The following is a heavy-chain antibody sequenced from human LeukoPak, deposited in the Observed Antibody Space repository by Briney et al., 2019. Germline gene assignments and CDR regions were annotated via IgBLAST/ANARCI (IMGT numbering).Heavy chain of an antibody. CDR2: IGAGGTFT. V-gene: IGHV3-23*01. CDR1: GFTFSSYA. D-gene: IGHD3-16*02. CDR3: AIEGAEDDYVWGSHRPGMDV. Sequence: SGGSLRLSCTASGFTFSSYAMNWVRQAPGKGLEWVSGIGAGGTFTYYADSVKGRFTISRDNSRNTVYLKMNSLRADDTAVYSCAIEGAEDDYVWGSHRPGMDVWGQGTTVTVSS. J-gene: IGHJ6*02.